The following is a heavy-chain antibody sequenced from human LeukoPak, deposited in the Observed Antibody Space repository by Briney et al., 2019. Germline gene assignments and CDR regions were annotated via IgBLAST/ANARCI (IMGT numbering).Heavy chain of an antibody. D-gene: IGHD1-26*01. Sequence: PSETLSLTCTVSGGSISSSSYYWGWIRQPPGKGLEWIGSIYYSGSTYYNPSLKSRVTISVDTSKNQFSLKLSSVTAADTAVYYCGYGAGMDVWGQGTTVTVSS. CDR3: GYGAGMDV. CDR1: GGSISSSSYY. V-gene: IGHV4-39*01. CDR2: IYYSGST. J-gene: IGHJ6*02.